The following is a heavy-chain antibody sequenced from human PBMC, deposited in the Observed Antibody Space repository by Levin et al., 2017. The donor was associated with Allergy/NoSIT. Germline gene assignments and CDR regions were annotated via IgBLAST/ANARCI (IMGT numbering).Heavy chain of an antibody. V-gene: IGHV3-23*01. CDR2: ISGSGGST. D-gene: IGHD6-19*01. Sequence: GESLKISCAASGFTFSSYAMSWVRQAPGKGLEWVSAISGSGGSTYYADSVKGRFTISRDNSKNTLYLQMNSLRAEDTAVYYCAKSSRRLGGSGAVAGGFDYWGQGTLVTVSS. J-gene: IGHJ4*02. CDR3: AKSSRRLGGSGAVAGGFDY. CDR1: GFTFSSYA.